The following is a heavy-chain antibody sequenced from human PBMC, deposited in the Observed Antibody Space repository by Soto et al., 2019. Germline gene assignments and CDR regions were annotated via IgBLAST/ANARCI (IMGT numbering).Heavy chain of an antibody. CDR3: AKDLREYSSGWTFFDS. CDR2: ITWNSGRI. Sequence: TGGSLRLSCAASGFTFDDYAMHWVRQGPGKGLEWVSGITWNSGRIDYADSVKGRFTISRDNAKNSLYLQMNSLRAEDTAFYYCAKDLREYSSGWTFFDSWGQGTLVTVSS. J-gene: IGHJ4*02. D-gene: IGHD6-19*01. CDR1: GFTFDDYA. V-gene: IGHV3-9*01.